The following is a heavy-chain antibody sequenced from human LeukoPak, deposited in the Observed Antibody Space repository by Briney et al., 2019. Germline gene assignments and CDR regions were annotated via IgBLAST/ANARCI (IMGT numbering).Heavy chain of an antibody. CDR2: IYHSGST. CDR3: ARYTHVLRFLEWGEGDDYFDY. D-gene: IGHD3-3*01. V-gene: IGHV4-38-2*01. Sequence: SETLSLTCAVSGYSISSGYYWGWIRQPPGKGLEWIGSIYHSGSTYYNPSLRSRVTISVDTSKNQFSLKLSSVTAADTAVYYCARYTHVLRFLEWGEGDDYFDYWGQGTLVTVSS. J-gene: IGHJ4*02. CDR1: GYSISSGYY.